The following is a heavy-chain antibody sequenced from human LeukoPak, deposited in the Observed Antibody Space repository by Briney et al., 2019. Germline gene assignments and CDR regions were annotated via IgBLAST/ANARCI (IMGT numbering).Heavy chain of an antibody. J-gene: IGHJ5*02. CDR2: ISSSSSYI. Sequence: GGSLRLSCAASGFTFSTYAMSWVRQAPGKGLEWVSSISSSSSYIYYADSVKGRFTISRDNAKNSLYLQMNSLRAEDTAVYYCARSYDSPFNWFDPWGQGTLVTVSS. V-gene: IGHV3-21*01. CDR3: ARSYDSPFNWFDP. D-gene: IGHD3-22*01. CDR1: GFTFSTYA.